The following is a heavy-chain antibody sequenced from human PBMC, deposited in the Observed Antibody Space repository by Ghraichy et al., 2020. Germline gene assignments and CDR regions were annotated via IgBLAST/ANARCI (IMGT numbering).Heavy chain of an antibody. CDR2: IYYSGTT. CDR3: ARQRSGDSVRFGY. CDR1: GVSIRTYY. D-gene: IGHD6-13*01. Sequence: SQTLSLTCSVSGVSIRTYYWGWIRQPPGGGLECIGDIYYSGTTTYNPSLKSRVTLSVDTSKNQFSLKMTSVTAADTAVYYCARQRSGDSVRFGYWGRGTLVTVSS. J-gene: IGHJ4*02. V-gene: IGHV4-59*01.